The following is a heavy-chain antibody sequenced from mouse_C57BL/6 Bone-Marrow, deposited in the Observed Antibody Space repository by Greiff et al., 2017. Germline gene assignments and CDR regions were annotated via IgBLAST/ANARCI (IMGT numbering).Heavy chain of an antibody. CDR2: IDPENGDT. CDR3: TTVDWGY. J-gene: IGHJ2*01. CDR1: GFNIKDDY. Sequence: VQLQQSGAELVRPGASVKLSCTASGFNIKDDYMHWVKQRPEQGLEWIGWIDPENGDTEYASKFQGKATITADTSSNTAYLQLSSLTSEYTAVYYCTTVDWGYWGQGTTLTVSS. D-gene: IGHD1-1*02. V-gene: IGHV14-4*01.